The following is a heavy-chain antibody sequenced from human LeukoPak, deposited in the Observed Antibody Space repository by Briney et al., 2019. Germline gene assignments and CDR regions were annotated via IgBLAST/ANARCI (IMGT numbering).Heavy chain of an antibody. J-gene: IGHJ4*02. CDR1: GYTFTSYG. Sequence: ASVKVSCKASGYTFTSYGISWVRQAPGQGLEWMGWISAYNGNTNYAQKLQGRVTMTTDTSTSTAYMELRSLRSDGTAVYYCARVELYCSGGSCYSDYWGQGTLVTVSS. V-gene: IGHV1-18*01. CDR3: ARVELYCSGGSCYSDY. CDR2: ISAYNGNT. D-gene: IGHD2-15*01.